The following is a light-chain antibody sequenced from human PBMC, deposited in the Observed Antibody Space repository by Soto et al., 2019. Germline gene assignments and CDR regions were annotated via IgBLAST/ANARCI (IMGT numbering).Light chain of an antibody. CDR3: QQYNNWPPYT. CDR2: GAS. CDR1: QSVSSN. J-gene: IGKJ2*01. Sequence: EIVMTQSPVTLSVSPGERATLSCRASQSVSSNLAWYQQKPGQAPRLLIYGASTRATGIPARFSGSGSGTEFTLSISSLQSEDFAVYYCQQYNNWPPYTFGQGTKVDSK. V-gene: IGKV3-15*01.